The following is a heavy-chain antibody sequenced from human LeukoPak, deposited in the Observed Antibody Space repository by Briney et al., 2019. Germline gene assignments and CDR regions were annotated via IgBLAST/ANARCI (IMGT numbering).Heavy chain of an antibody. D-gene: IGHD3-22*01. J-gene: IGHJ3*02. V-gene: IGHV4-4*02. Sequence: SETLSLTCAVSGGSLSSSNWWSWVRQPPGKGLEWIGEIYHSGSTYYNPSLESRVTISVDTSKNQFSLKLSSVTAAGTAVYYCARGETMIDAFDIWGQGTMVTVSS. CDR2: IYHSGST. CDR3: ARGETMIDAFDI. CDR1: GGSLSSSNW.